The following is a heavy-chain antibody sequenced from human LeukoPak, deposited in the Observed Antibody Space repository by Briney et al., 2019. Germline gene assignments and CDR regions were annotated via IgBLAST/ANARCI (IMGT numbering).Heavy chain of an antibody. Sequence: TSSETLSLTCTVSGGSISSYYWSWIRQPAGKGLEWIGRIYTSGSTNYNPSLKSRVTMSVDTSKNQFSLKLSSVTAADTAVYYCARDVDSSSWYDGDAFDIWGQGTMVTVSS. CDR1: GGSISSYY. CDR3: ARDVDSSSWYDGDAFDI. J-gene: IGHJ3*02. CDR2: IYTSGST. D-gene: IGHD6-13*01. V-gene: IGHV4-4*07.